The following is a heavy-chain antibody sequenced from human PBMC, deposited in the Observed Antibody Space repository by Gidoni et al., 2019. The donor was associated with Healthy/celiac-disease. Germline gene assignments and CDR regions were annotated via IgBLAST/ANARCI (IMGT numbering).Heavy chain of an antibody. CDR3: AKEGSYSSSWYDY. D-gene: IGHD6-13*01. CDR2: ISGSGGST. V-gene: IGHV3-23*01. J-gene: IGHJ4*02. Sequence: EVQLLESGGGLVQPGGSLRLSCAASGFTFISYAMSWVRQAPGKGLEWVSAISGSGGSTYYADSVKGRFTISRDNSKNTLYLQMNSLIAEDTAVYYCAKEGSYSSSWYDYWGQGTLVTVSS. CDR1: GFTFISYA.